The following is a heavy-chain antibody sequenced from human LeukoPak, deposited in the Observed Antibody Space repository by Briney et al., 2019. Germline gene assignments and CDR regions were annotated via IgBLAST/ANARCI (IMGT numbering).Heavy chain of an antibody. Sequence: ASVKVSCKASGYTFTGYYMHWVRQAPGQGLEWMGWINPNSGSTNYAQKFQGWVTMTRDTSISTAYMELSRLRSDDTAVYYCAREASRDGYREDLDYWGQGTLVTVSS. CDR2: INPNSGST. V-gene: IGHV1-2*04. J-gene: IGHJ4*02. D-gene: IGHD5-24*01. CDR1: GYTFTGYY. CDR3: AREASRDGYREDLDY.